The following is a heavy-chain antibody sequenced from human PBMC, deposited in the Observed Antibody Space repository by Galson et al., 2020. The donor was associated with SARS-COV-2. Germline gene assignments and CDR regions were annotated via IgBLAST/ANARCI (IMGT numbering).Heavy chain of an antibody. D-gene: IGHD2-2*02. J-gene: IGHJ5*02. CDR3: ATSPAAIRENWFDP. V-gene: IGHV1-24*01. CDR2: FDPEDGET. CDR1: GYTLTELS. Sequence: ASEKVTCKVSGYTLTELSMHWVRQAPGKGHEWMGGFDPEDGETIYTQKVQGRVTMTEDTSTDTAYMELSSLRSEDTAVYYCATSPAAIRENWFDPWGQGTLVTVSS.